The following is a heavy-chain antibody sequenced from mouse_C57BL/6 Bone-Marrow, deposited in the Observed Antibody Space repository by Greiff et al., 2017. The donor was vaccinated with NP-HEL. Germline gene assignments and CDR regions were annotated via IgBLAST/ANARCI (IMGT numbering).Heavy chain of an antibody. Sequence: EVKLMESGGDLVKPGGSLKLSCAASGFTFSSYGMSWVRQTPDKRLEWVATISSGGSYTYYPDSVKGRFTISRDNAKNTLYLQMSSLKSEDTAMYYCARRGVVGRFAYWGQGTLVTVSA. J-gene: IGHJ3*01. CDR1: GFTFSSYG. V-gene: IGHV5-6*02. D-gene: IGHD1-1*01. CDR2: ISSGGSYT. CDR3: ARRGVVGRFAY.